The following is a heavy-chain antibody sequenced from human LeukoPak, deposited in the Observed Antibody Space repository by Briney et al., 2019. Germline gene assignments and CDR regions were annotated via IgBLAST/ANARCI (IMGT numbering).Heavy chain of an antibody. Sequence: PGESLRLSCAASGFTFTTYWMSWIRQLPGKGLEWVANTNQDGTEKYYVDSVKGRFTISRDNAKNSLDLQMNSLRAEDTAVYYCAELGITMIGGVWGKGTTVTISS. V-gene: IGHV3-7*01. D-gene: IGHD3-10*02. CDR3: AELGITMIGGV. J-gene: IGHJ6*04. CDR2: TNQDGTEK. CDR1: GFTFTTYW.